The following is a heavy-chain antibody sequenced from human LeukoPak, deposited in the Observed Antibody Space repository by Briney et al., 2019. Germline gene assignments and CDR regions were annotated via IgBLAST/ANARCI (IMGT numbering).Heavy chain of an antibody. CDR2: ISGSGGGT. Sequence: PGGSLRLSCAASGFTFSSYAMSWVRQAPGKGLEWFSSISGSGGGTDYADSVKGRFTISRDNSKNTLYLQMNSLRAGDTAVYYCAKVGIWFGELLSHFDYWGQPTQVTVP. V-gene: IGHV3-23*01. J-gene: IGHJ4*02. D-gene: IGHD3-10*01. CDR1: GFTFSSYA. CDR3: AKVGIWFGELLSHFDY.